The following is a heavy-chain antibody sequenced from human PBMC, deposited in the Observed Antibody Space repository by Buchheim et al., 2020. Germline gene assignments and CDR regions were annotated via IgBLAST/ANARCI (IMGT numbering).Heavy chain of an antibody. Sequence: EVQLVESGGVVVQPGGSLRLSCAASGFTFDDYAMHWVRQAPGKGLEWVSLISWDGGSTYYADSVKGRFTISRDNSKNSLYLQMNSLRAEDTALYYCAKDFCSGGSCYAFHNLYYYYGMDVWGQGTT. V-gene: IGHV3-43D*03. CDR3: AKDFCSGGSCYAFHNLYYYYGMDV. CDR1: GFTFDDYA. CDR2: ISWDGGST. J-gene: IGHJ6*02. D-gene: IGHD2-15*01.